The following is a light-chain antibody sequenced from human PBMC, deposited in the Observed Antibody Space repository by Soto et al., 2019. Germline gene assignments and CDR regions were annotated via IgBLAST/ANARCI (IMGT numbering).Light chain of an antibody. V-gene: IGLV2-14*01. CDR1: SSDVGGYNY. J-gene: IGLJ2*01. CDR2: DVS. Sequence: QSDLTQPASVSGSPGQSITISCTGTSSDVGGYNYVSWYQQHPGKAPKLMIYDVSNRPSGVSNRFSGSKSGNTAALTISGLQAEDEAHYYCSSYTSSSTVVFGGGTKVTVL. CDR3: SSYTSSSTVV.